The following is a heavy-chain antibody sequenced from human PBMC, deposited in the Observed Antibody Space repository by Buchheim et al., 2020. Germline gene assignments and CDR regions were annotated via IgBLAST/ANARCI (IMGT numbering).Heavy chain of an antibody. J-gene: IGHJ5*02. Sequence: QVQLQESGPGLVKPSETLSLTCTVSGGSLKTFYWSWIRLPPGRGLEWLGNINFSGTTNYHPSFKSRVTMSVDTSKNQFFLKLSSVTAADTAVYYCVKWRHPYDYNNRSWFDPWGQGIL. V-gene: IGHV4-59*01. D-gene: IGHD4-11*01. CDR1: GGSLKTFY. CDR3: VKWRHPYDYNNRSWFDP. CDR2: INFSGTT.